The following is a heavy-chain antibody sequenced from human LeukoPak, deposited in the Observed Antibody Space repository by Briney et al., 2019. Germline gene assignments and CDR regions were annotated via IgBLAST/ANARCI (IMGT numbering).Heavy chain of an antibody. Sequence: GGSLRLSCAVSGITLSNYGMSWVRQAPGKGLEWVAGISDSGGRTNYADSVKGRFTIFRDNPKNTLYLQMNSLRAEDTAVYFCAKRGVVIRVILVGFHKEAYYFDSWGQGALVTVSS. V-gene: IGHV3-23*01. J-gene: IGHJ4*02. CDR1: GITLSNYG. D-gene: IGHD3-22*01. CDR3: AKRGVVIRVILVGFHKEAYYFDS. CDR2: ISDSGGRT.